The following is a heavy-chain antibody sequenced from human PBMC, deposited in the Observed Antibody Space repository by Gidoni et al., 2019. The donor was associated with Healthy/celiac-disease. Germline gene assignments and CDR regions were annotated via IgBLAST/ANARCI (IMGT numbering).Heavy chain of an antibody. V-gene: IGHV4-34*01. Sequence: QVQLQQWGAGLLKPSETLSLPCAVYGGSFSGYYWSWIRKPPGKGLEWIGEINHSGSTNYNPSLKSRVTISVDTSKNQFSLKLSSVTAADTAVYYCARRSSDAFDIWGQGTMVTVSS. CDR3: ARRSSDAFDI. CDR1: GGSFSGYY. CDR2: INHSGST. J-gene: IGHJ3*02.